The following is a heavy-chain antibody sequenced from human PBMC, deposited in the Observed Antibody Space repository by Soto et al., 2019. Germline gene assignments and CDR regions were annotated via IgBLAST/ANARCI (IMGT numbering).Heavy chain of an antibody. CDR2: ISGSGGST. CDR3: ATGAHYHGSGNYFPLDY. CDR1: GFTFTTYG. Sequence: EVQLLESGGCLVQPGGSLRLSCAASGFTFTTYGMSWVRQPPGKGLECGSAISGSGGSTYYCDSVRGRFTISRDNSKNTLYLQMNSLRAEDTAVYYWATGAHYHGSGNYFPLDYWGQGSLVTVSS. D-gene: IGHD3-10*01. V-gene: IGHV3-23*02. J-gene: IGHJ4*02.